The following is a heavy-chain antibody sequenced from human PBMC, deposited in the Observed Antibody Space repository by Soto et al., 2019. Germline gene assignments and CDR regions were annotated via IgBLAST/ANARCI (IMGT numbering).Heavy chain of an antibody. Sequence: ASVKVSCKASGYTFTSYYMHWVRQAPGQGLEWMGIINPSGGSTSYAQKFQGRVTMTRDTSTSTVYMELSSLRSEDTAVYYCARDHIVVVPAAPKEQYYYYGMDVWGQGTTVTVSS. J-gene: IGHJ6*02. D-gene: IGHD2-2*01. CDR1: GYTFTSYY. CDR2: INPSGGST. CDR3: ARDHIVVVPAAPKEQYYYYGMDV. V-gene: IGHV1-46*01.